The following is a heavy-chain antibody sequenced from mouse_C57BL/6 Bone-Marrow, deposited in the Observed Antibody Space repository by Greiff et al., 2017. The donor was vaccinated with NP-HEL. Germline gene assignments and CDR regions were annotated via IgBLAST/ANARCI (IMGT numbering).Heavy chain of an antibody. Sequence: VQLQQSGAELVRPGASVTLSCKASGYTFTDYEMHWVKQTPVHGLEWIGAIDPETGGTAYNQKFKGKAILTADKSSSTAYMELRSLTAEDSAVYYCTQYFDVGGRGTTVTVTA. J-gene: IGHJ1*03. CDR1: GYTFTDYE. V-gene: IGHV1-15*01. CDR3: TQYFDV. CDR2: IDPETGGT.